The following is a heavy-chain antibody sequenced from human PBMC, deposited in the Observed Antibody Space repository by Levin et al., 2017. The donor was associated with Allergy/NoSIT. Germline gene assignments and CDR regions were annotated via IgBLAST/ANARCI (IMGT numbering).Heavy chain of an antibody. J-gene: IGHJ4*02. Sequence: GGSLRLSCAASGFTFSSYTMHWVRQAPGKGLEWVALILYDGSIKYYADSVKGRFTISRDSSKNTLYLQMNSVRAEDTALYYCARDQGYSYGHSCDNWGQGTLVTVSS. CDR2: ILYDGSIK. CDR3: ARDQGYSYGHSCDN. V-gene: IGHV3-30-3*01. CDR1: GFTFSSYT. D-gene: IGHD5-18*01.